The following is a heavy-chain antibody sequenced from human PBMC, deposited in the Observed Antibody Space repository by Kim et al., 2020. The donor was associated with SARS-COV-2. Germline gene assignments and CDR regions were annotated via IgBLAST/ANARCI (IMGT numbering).Heavy chain of an antibody. D-gene: IGHD6-19*01. Sequence: KYYADSVKGRFTISRDNSKNTLYLQMNSLRAEDTAVYYCAKDSSGWIFDYWGQGTLVTVSS. CDR3: AKDSSGWIFDY. J-gene: IGHJ4*02. CDR2: K. V-gene: IGHV3-30*02.